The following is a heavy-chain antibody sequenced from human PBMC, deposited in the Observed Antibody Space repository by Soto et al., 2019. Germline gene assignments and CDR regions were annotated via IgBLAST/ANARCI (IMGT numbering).Heavy chain of an antibody. CDR1: GYSFSTKG. J-gene: IGHJ4*02. Sequence: ASVQVSCKASGYSFSTKGISWVRQAPGQGLEWMGWISAYHGYIKYSQKFEERFTMTTDTSTSTAYMELRSLRSDDTAVYYCAKSSGEVAGYYFDQWGQGTLGTVSS. D-gene: IGHD6-19*01. CDR2: ISAYHGYI. CDR3: AKSSGEVAGYYFDQ. V-gene: IGHV1-18*01.